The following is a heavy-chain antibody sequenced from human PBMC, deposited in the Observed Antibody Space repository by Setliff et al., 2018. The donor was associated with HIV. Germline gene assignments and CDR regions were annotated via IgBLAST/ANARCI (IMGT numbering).Heavy chain of an antibody. D-gene: IGHD2-2*01. CDR3: AKDWRRPFVVLP. J-gene: IGHJ4*02. Sequence: GGSLRLSCAASGFTFSDPAMSWVRQAPGKGLEWVSAISSSGDKTYYADSVKGRFAISRDNAKNMLYLQMSSLRAEDTALYYCAKDWRRPFVVLPWGQGSQVTVSS. CDR1: GFTFSDPA. CDR2: ISSSGDKT. V-gene: IGHV3-23*01.